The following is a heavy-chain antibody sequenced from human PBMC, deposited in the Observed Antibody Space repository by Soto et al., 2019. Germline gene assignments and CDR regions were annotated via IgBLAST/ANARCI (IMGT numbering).Heavy chain of an antibody. CDR1: GGTFSSYA. Sequence: QVQLVQSGAEVKKPGSSVKVSCKASGGTFSSYAISWVRQAPGQGLEWMGGIIPISGTANYAQKFQGRVTITADKSTSTAYMELGSLRSEDTAVYYGARGFPLKYYDSSGYYYRIDYWGQGTLVTVSS. J-gene: IGHJ4*02. V-gene: IGHV1-69*14. D-gene: IGHD3-22*01. CDR3: ARGFPLKYYDSSGYYYRIDY. CDR2: IIPISGTA.